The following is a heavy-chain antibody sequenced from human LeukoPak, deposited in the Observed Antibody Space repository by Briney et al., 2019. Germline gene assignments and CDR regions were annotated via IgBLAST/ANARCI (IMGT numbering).Heavy chain of an antibody. CDR3: AGHHPRNTVDF. V-gene: IGHV4-59*08. CDR1: GGSISSYY. D-gene: IGHD2/OR15-2a*01. J-gene: IGHJ4*02. Sequence: PSETLSLTCTVSGGSISSYYWSWVRQPPGKGLEWIAYISDIGSINYNPSLKSRVTISLDTSKNQFSLKLSSVTAADTAVYYCAGHHPRNTVDFWGQGTLVTVSS. CDR2: ISDIGSI.